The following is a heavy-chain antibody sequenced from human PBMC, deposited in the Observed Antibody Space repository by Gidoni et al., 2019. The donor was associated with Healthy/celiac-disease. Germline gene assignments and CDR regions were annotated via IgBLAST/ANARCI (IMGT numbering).Heavy chain of an antibody. D-gene: IGHD6-13*01. CDR1: AGTFSSYA. Sequence: QVQLVQSGAEVKKPGSPVTVSCKASAGTFSSYAISWVRQAPGQGLEWMGGNIPNGGTANDAQKFQGRVTITADESTSSAYMERRSLRSEDTAVYYCARARYSSSWYRANWYFDLGGRGTLVTVSS. CDR2: NIPNGGTA. J-gene: IGHJ2*01. CDR3: ARARYSSSWYRANWYFDL. V-gene: IGHV1-69*01.